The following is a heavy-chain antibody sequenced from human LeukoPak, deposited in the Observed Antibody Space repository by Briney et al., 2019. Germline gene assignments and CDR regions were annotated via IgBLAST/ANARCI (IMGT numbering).Heavy chain of an antibody. V-gene: IGHV4-4*07. CDR1: GGSISNYY. Sequence: SETLSLTCTVYGGSISNYYWSWIRQPAGKGLEWIGRIYASGSTNYNPSLKSRVTMSVDTSKNQFSLKLTSVTAADTAVYYCARDHLAYYDSSGYCPFDYWGQGTLVTVSS. D-gene: IGHD3-22*01. CDR3: ARDHLAYYDSSGYCPFDY. CDR2: IYASGST. J-gene: IGHJ4*02.